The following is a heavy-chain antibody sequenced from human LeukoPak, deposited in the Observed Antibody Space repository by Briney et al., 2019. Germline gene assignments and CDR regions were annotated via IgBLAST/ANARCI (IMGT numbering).Heavy chain of an antibody. Sequence: SETLSLTCTVSGGSISSYYWSWLRQPAGKGLVWIGRIYTSRSTNYNPSLKGRVAMSVDTSKNQFSLKLSSVTAADTAVYYCARGGAIDYWGQGTLVTVSS. CDR2: IYTSRST. CDR1: GGSISSYY. CDR3: ARGGAIDY. V-gene: IGHV4-4*07. D-gene: IGHD1-26*01. J-gene: IGHJ4*02.